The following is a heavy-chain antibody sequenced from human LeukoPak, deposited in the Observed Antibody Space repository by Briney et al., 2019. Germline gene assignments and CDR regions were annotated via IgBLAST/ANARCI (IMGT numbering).Heavy chain of an antibody. J-gene: IGHJ4*02. CDR1: GGSISSYY. D-gene: IGHD3-22*01. Sequence: PSETLSLTCTVSGGSISSYYWSWIRQPPGKGLEWIGYIYYSGSTNYNPSLKSRVTISVDTSKNQFSLKLSSVTAADTAVYYCARAEGDYYDSTAGYYFDYWGQGTLVTVSS. CDR2: IYYSGST. V-gene: IGHV4-59*01. CDR3: ARAEGDYYDSTAGYYFDY.